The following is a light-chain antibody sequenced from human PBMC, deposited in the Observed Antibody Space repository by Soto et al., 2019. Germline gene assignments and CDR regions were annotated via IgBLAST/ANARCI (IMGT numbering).Light chain of an antibody. Sequence: EIVMTQSPATLSVSPGERATLSCRASQSVSSNLAWYQQKPGQAPRLLIYGASTRATGIPARFSGSGSGTDFTLTISRLEPEYFAVFYCQHYDSLPITFGQGTRLEIK. CDR2: GAS. V-gene: IGKV3-15*01. J-gene: IGKJ5*01. CDR3: QHYDSLPIT. CDR1: QSVSSN.